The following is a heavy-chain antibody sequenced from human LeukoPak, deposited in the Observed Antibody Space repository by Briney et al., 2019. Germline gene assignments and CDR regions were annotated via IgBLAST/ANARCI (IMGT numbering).Heavy chain of an antibody. CDR3: AILSSGYNLDY. D-gene: IGHD3-22*01. J-gene: IGHJ4*02. Sequence: ASVKVSCKASGYTFTGYFMHWVRQAPGQGLEWMGWINPNSRDTNYAQKFQGRVTMTRDTSISTAYMELSSLRSDDTAVYYCAILSSGYNLDYWGQGTLVTVSS. CDR1: GYTFTGYF. V-gene: IGHV1-2*02. CDR2: INPNSRDT.